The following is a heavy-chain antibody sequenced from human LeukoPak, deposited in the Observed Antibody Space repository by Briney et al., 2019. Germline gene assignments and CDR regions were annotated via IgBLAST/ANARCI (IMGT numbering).Heavy chain of an antibody. J-gene: IGHJ6*03. Sequence: GGSLRLSCAASGFTFSSYWMSWVRQAPGKGLEWVANIKQDGSEKYYVDSVKGRFTISRDNAKNSLYLQLNSLRAEDTDVYSCARDSRYYYYYYMDVWGKGTTVTVSS. CDR2: IKQDGSEK. D-gene: IGHD2-2*01. CDR1: GFTFSSYW. V-gene: IGHV3-7*01. CDR3: ARDSRYYYYYYMDV.